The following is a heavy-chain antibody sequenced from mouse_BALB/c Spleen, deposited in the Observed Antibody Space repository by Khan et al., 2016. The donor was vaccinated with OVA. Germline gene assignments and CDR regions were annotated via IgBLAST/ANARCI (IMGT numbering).Heavy chain of an antibody. J-gene: IGHJ3*01. CDR1: GYTFTSYT. Sequence: QVQLQQPAAELARPGASVKMSCKASGYTFTSYTMHWVKQRPGQGLEWIGYINPSSGYTEYNQKFKDKTTLTADKSSSTAYMQLSSLTSEDSAVYYCARYGNWFAYWGQGTLVTVSA. CDR2: INPSSGYT. V-gene: IGHV1-4*02. D-gene: IGHD2-1*01. CDR3: ARYGNWFAY.